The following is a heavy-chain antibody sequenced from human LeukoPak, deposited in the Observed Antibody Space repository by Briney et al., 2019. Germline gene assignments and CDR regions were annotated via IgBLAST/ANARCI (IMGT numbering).Heavy chain of an antibody. V-gene: IGHV1-69*13. CDR2: IIPIFGTA. J-gene: IGHJ4*02. D-gene: IGHD1-26*01. CDR3: ARGLRVGDFDY. CDR1: GGTFSSYA. Sequence: WASVKVSCKASGGTFSSYAISWVRQAPGQGLEWMGGIIPIFGTANYAQKFQGRVTITADESTSTAYMELSSLRSEDTAVYYCARGLRVGDFDYWGQGTLVTVSS.